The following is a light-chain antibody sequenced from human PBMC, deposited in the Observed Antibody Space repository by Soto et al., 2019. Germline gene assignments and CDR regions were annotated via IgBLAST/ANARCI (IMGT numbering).Light chain of an antibody. CDR1: SSDVGNYNL. J-gene: IGLJ2*01. CDR2: EGS. CDR3: CSYAGSRGLV. V-gene: IGLV2-23*01. Sequence: ALTQPASVSGSPGQSITISCTGTSSDVGNYNLVSWYQQHPGKAPKLMIYEGSKRPSGVSNRFSGSKSGNTASLTISGLQAEDEADYYCCSYAGSRGLVFGGGTKLTVL.